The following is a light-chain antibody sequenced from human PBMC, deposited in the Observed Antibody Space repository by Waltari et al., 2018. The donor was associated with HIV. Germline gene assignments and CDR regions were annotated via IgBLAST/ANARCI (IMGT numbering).Light chain of an antibody. CDR3: HQYHTSPRT. CDR1: QSILYSSNNKNY. V-gene: IGKV4-1*01. J-gene: IGKJ2*02. CDR2: WAS. Sequence: DIVMTQSPDSLAVSLGERATINCKSSQSILYSSNNKNYLAWYQHKPGQPPKLLIYWASTRESGVPDRFSGSGSGTDFTLTISSLQAEDVAVYYCHQYHTSPRTFGQGTQLEIK.